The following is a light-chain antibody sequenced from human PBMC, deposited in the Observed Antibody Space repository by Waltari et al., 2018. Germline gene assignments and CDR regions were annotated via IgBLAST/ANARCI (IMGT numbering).Light chain of an antibody. CDR2: DAN. Sequence: DIQMSQSPSSLSASVGDRVTITCRASQGINSYLNWYQQKPGTAPKLLIYDANNLTSGVPSRFTGSGSGTEFTLTVSGLQPEDFAIYYCQQGNSYPWTFGLGTKVEIK. CDR1: QGINSY. CDR3: QQGNSYPWT. V-gene: IGKV1-39*01. J-gene: IGKJ1*01.